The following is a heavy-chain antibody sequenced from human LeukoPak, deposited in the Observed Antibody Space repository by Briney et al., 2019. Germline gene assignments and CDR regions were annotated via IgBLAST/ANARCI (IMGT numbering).Heavy chain of an antibody. CDR3: ATPREEVRGLDY. CDR1: GGSISSGDYY. CDR2: INHSGST. V-gene: IGHV4-30-4*01. D-gene: IGHD3-16*01. Sequence: PSQTLSLTCTVSGGSISSGDYYWSWIRQPPGKGLEWIGEINHSGSTNYDPSLKSRVTISVDTSKNQFSLKLSSVTAADTAVYYCATPREEVRGLDYWGQGTLVTVSS. J-gene: IGHJ4*02.